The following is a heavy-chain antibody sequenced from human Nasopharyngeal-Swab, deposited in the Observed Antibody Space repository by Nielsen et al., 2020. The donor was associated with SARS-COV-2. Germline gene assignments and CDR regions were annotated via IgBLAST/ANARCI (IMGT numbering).Heavy chain of an antibody. CDR2: IYYSGST. CDR1: GGSVSSGSYY. J-gene: IGHJ5*02. V-gene: IGHV4-61*01. Sequence: GSLRLSCTVSGGSVSSGSYYWSWIRQPPGKGLEWIGYIYYSGSTNYNPSLKSRVTISVDTSKNQFSLKLSSVTAADTAVYYCARANGDYLEDWFDPWGQGTLVTVSS. D-gene: IGHD4-17*01. CDR3: ARANGDYLEDWFDP.